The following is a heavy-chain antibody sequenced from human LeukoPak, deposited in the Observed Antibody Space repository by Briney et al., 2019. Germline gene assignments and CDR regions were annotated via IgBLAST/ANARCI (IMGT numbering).Heavy chain of an antibody. Sequence: GGSLRLSCAASGFTFSSYAINWVRQAPGKGLEWVSAISGGASNTYYADSVKGRFTISRDNSKNTLYLQMNSLRPEDTAVYYCAKQPPGGYYYESSGYYQYFQHWGQGTLVTVSS. CDR3: AKQPPGGYYYESSGYYQYFQH. J-gene: IGHJ1*01. CDR1: GFTFSSYA. D-gene: IGHD3-22*01. CDR2: ISGGASNT. V-gene: IGHV3-23*01.